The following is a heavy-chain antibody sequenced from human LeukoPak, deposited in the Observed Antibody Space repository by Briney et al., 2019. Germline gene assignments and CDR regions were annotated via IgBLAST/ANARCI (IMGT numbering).Heavy chain of an antibody. J-gene: IGHJ3*01. CDR3: AGGTYSMTTVD. Sequence: GGSLRLSCAASGFTVSSNYMSWVRQAPGKGLEWVSAISGSGGSTYYADSVKGRFTISRDNAKNSLYLQMNSLRAEDTAVYYCAGGTYSMTTVDWGQGTMVTVSS. V-gene: IGHV3-23*01. CDR2: ISGSGGST. CDR1: GFTVSSNY. D-gene: IGHD4-17*01.